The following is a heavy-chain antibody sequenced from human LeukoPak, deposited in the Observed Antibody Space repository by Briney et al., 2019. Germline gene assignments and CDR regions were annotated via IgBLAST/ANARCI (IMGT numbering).Heavy chain of an antibody. J-gene: IGHJ4*02. D-gene: IGHD1-26*01. CDR2: IYYSGST. V-gene: IGHV4-31*03. CDR1: GGSISSGGYY. CDR3: ASLYSGSYNY. Sequence: SETLSLTCTVSGGSISSGGYYWSWLRQHPGKGLEWIGYIYYSGSTYYNPSLKSRVTISVDTSKNQFSLKLSSVTAADTAVYYCASLYSGSYNYWGQGTLVTVSS.